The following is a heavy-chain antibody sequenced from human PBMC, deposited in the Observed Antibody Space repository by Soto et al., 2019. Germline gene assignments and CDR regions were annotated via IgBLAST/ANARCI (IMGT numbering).Heavy chain of an antibody. CDR2: IHYSGST. Sequence: QVQLQESGPGLVKPSETLSLTCTVSGGSISSYYWSWIRQPPGKGLEWIGYIHYSGSTNYNPSFKSRVTVSVDTSKNQFPLKLTSVPAADTAVYYGARELTGGAFDIWGQGTMVTVSS. CDR3: ARELTGGAFDI. CDR1: GGSISSYY. V-gene: IGHV4-59*01. D-gene: IGHD7-27*01. J-gene: IGHJ3*02.